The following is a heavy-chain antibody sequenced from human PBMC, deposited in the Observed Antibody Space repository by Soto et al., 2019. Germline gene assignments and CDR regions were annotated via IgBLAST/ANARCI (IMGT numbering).Heavy chain of an antibody. D-gene: IGHD4-17*01. CDR1: GGYIISSSYY. CDR2: IYYSGST. V-gene: IGHV4-39*02. J-gene: IGHJ4*02. CDR3: ARDGVGTTVFFGYLDY. Sequence: SETLSLTCTVSGGYIISSSYYWGWIRKPPGKGLEWIGSIYYSGSTYYNPSLKSRVTISVDTSKNTLYLQMDSLRAEDTAVYYCARDGVGTTVFFGYLDYWGQGALVTVSS.